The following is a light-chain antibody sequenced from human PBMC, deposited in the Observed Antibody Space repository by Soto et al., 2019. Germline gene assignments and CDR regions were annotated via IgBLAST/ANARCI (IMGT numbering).Light chain of an antibody. V-gene: IGLV2-14*03. J-gene: IGLJ2*01. CDR1: SSDIGGYNY. CDR2: DVS. CDR3: YSYASSNNVL. Sequence: QSALTQPASVSGSPGQSITISCTGTSSDIGGYNYVSWYQQHPGKAPKLMIYDVSDRTSGVSNRFSGSKSGNTASLTISGLQAEDEAYYYCYSYASSNNVLFGEGTKLTVL.